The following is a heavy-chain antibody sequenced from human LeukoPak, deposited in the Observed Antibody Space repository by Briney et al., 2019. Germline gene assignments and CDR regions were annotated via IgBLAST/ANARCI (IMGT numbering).Heavy chain of an antibody. J-gene: IGHJ4*02. V-gene: IGHV4-59*08. D-gene: IGHD2-15*01. CDR2: IYYSGST. CDR3: ARHITDYSYFDY. CDR1: GASITTYY. Sequence: PSETLSLTCTVSGASITTYYWSWIRQPPGKGLEWIGYIYYSGSTNYNPSLRSRLTISVDTSKNQFSLKLSSVTAADTAVYYCARHITDYSYFDYWGQGTLVTVSS.